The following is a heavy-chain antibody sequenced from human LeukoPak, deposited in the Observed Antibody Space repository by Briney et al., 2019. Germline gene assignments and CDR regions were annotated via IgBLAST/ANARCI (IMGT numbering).Heavy chain of an antibody. Sequence: PGGSLRLSCAAPGFTFSSYAMGWVRQAPGKGLEWVAFVYSGGSTYYADSTQGRFTISRDGSKNTVFLQINSLRVEDTAVYYCARGALSPRFFDLWGQGTLVTVSS. CDR3: ARGALSPRFFDL. CDR1: GFTFSSYA. V-gene: IGHV3-23*03. CDR2: VYSGGST. J-gene: IGHJ4*02. D-gene: IGHD2-8*01.